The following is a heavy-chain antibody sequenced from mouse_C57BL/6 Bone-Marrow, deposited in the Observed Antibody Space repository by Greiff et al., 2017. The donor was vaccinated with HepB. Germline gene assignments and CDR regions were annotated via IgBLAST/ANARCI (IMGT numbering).Heavy chain of an antibody. CDR1: GYTFTSYW. J-gene: IGHJ3*01. Sequence: QVQLQQPGAELVKPGASVKLSCKASGYTFTSYWMHWVKQRPGQGLEWIGMIHPNSGSTNYNEKFKSKATLTVDKSSSTAYMQLRSLTSEDSAVYYCAREGVGWFAYWGQGTLVTVSA. D-gene: IGHD1-1*02. CDR3: AREGVGWFAY. V-gene: IGHV1-64*01. CDR2: IHPNSGST.